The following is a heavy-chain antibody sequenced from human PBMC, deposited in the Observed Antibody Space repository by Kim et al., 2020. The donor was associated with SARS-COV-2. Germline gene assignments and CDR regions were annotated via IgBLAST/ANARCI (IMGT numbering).Heavy chain of an antibody. J-gene: IGHJ4*02. CDR3: AREARDSSGYYYDY. CDR1: GFSFSDYY. V-gene: IGHV3-11*04. D-gene: IGHD3-22*01. Sequence: GGSLRLSCAASGFSFSDYYMSWIRQAPGKGLEWVSYISSSRSTIYYADSVKGRFTISRDNAKNSLYLQMYSLRAEDTAVYYCAREARDSSGYYYDYWGQGTLVTVSP. CDR2: ISSSRSTI.